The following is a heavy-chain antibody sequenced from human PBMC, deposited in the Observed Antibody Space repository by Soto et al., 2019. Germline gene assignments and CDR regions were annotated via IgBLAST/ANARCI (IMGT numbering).Heavy chain of an antibody. CDR3: AKDLQYVDYVPLHFYGMDV. D-gene: IGHD4-17*01. CDR1: GFTFDDYA. Sequence: PGGSLRLSCAASGFTFDDYAMHWVRQAPGKGLEWVSGISWNSGTIGYADSVKGRFTISRDNAKNSLYLQMNSLRAEDTALYYCAKDLQYVDYVPLHFYGMDVWGQGTTVTVSS. V-gene: IGHV3-9*01. J-gene: IGHJ6*02. CDR2: ISWNSGTI.